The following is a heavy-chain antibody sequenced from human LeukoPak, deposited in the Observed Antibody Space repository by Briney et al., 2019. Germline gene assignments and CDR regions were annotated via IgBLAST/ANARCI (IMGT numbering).Heavy chain of an antibody. V-gene: IGHV3-30*03. D-gene: IGHD4-23*01. CDR2: ISYDGSNK. CDR1: GFTFSSYG. Sequence: GGSLRLSCAASGFTFSSYGMHWVRQAPGKGLEWVAVISYDGSNKYYADSVKGRFTISRDNSKNTLYLQMNSLRAEDTAVYYCARARSNSYFDYWGQGTLVTVSS. J-gene: IGHJ4*02. CDR3: ARARSNSYFDY.